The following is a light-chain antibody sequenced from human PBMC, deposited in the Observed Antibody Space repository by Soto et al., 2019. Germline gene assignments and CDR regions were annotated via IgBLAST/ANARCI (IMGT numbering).Light chain of an antibody. CDR2: DAS. Sequence: EIVLTQSPATLSLSPGERATLSCRASQSVSSYLAWYQQKPGQAPRLLIYDASNRATGIPARFSGSGSGTDLTLTISSLEPEDFAVYYCQQGGTFGQGTKVDIK. CDR3: QQGGT. V-gene: IGKV3-11*01. J-gene: IGKJ1*01. CDR1: QSVSSY.